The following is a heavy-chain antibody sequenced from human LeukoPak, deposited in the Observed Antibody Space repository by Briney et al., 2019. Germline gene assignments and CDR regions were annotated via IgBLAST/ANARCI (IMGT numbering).Heavy chain of an antibody. Sequence: PGGSLRLSCAASGFTFSSYGMHWVRQAPGKGLEWVAVIWYDGSNKYYADSVKGRFTISRDNSKNTLYLRMNSLRAEDTAVYYCAKNYYDSSGYRYWYYFDYWGQGTLVTVSS. CDR2: IWYDGSNK. CDR1: GFTFSSYG. CDR3: AKNYYDSSGYRYWYYFDY. J-gene: IGHJ4*02. D-gene: IGHD3-22*01. V-gene: IGHV3-33*06.